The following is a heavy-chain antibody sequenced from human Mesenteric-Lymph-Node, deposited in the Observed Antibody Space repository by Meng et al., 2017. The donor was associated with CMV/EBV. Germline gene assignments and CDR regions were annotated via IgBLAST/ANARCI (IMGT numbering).Heavy chain of an antibody. V-gene: IGHV1-46*01. CDR1: GYTFTSNY. CDR3: ARDPRGSGSFDF. CDR2: INPNGGST. J-gene: IGHJ4*02. Sequence: CKASGYTFTSNYIHWVRQAPGQGLEWMGIINPNGGSTTYAQKFQGRVTMTRDTSTTTVYMEVSSLTSKDTAVYYCARDPRGSGSFDFWGQGTLVTVSS. D-gene: IGHD3-10*01.